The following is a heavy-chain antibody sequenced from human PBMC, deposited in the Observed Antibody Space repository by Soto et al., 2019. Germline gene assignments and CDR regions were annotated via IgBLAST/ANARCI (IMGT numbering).Heavy chain of an antibody. CDR2: INPNSGGT. Sequence: ASVKVSCKASGYTFTSYYMHWVRQAPGQGFEWMGWINPNSGGTNYAQKFQGRVTMTRDTSISTVYMELSRLRSDDTAVCYCAGNWNDGDDYFDYWGQGTLVTVSS. V-gene: IGHV1-2*02. D-gene: IGHD1-1*01. CDR1: GYTFTSYY. J-gene: IGHJ4*02. CDR3: AGNWNDGDDYFDY.